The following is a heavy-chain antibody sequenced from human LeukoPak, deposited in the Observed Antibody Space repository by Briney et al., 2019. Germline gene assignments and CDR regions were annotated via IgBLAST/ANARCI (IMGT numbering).Heavy chain of an antibody. D-gene: IGHD4-17*01. CDR1: GYTFTGYY. V-gene: IGHV1-2*02. CDR3: ARGPPRLRSPLDY. CDR2: INPNSGGT. J-gene: IGHJ4*02. Sequence: GASVKVSCKASGYTFTGYYMHWVRQATGQGLEWMGWINPNSGGTNYAQKFQGRVTMTRDTSISTAYMELSRLRSDDTAVYYCARGPPRLRSPLDYWGQGTPVTVSS.